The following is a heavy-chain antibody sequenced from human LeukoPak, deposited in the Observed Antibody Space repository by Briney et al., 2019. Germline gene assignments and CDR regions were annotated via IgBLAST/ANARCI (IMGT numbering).Heavy chain of an antibody. CDR1: GFTFSRYA. D-gene: IGHD3-16*02. Sequence: GGALRLSCAASGFTFSRYAMTWVRQAPGKGLEWVSAISGSGGSTYYADSVKGRFTISRDNFKKTLCLQMNSLRAEDTAVYYCAKGAALGELSYFDYWGQGTLVTVSS. V-gene: IGHV3-23*01. CDR2: ISGSGGST. J-gene: IGHJ4*02. CDR3: AKGAALGELSYFDY.